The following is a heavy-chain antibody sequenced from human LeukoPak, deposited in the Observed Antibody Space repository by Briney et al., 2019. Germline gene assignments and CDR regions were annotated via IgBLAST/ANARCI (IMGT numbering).Heavy chain of an antibody. J-gene: IGHJ4*02. Sequence: GGSLRLSCAASGFTFSSYEMNWVRQAPGRGLEWVSYISSSGSTIYYADSVKGRFTISRDNAKNSLYLQMNSLRAEDTAVYFCARDRSSVTAWVDYWGQGTLVTVSS. V-gene: IGHV3-48*03. CDR3: ARDRSSVTAWVDY. D-gene: IGHD2-21*02. CDR1: GFTFSSYE. CDR2: ISSSGSTI.